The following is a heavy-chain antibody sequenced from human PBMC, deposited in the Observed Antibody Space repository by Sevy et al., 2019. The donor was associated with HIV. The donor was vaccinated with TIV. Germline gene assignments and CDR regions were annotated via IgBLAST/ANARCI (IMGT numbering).Heavy chain of an antibody. J-gene: IGHJ6*03. CDR3: ARERLAVAGKGYYYYYYMDV. Sequence: SETLSLTCAVYGGSFSGYYWSWIRQPPGKGLEWIGEINHSGSTNYNPSLKSRVTISVDTSKNQFSLKLSSVTAADTAVYYCARERLAVAGKGYYYYYYMDVWGKGTTVTVSS. CDR2: INHSGST. V-gene: IGHV4-34*01. CDR1: GGSFSGYY. D-gene: IGHD6-19*01.